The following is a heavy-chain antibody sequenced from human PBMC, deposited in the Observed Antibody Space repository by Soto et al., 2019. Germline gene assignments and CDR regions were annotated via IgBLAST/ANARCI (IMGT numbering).Heavy chain of an antibody. CDR3: ARDSWLRFLEWLGGGQENYYYYGMDV. Sequence: GSLRLSCAASGFTFSSYEMNWVRQAPGKGLEWVSYISSSGSTIYYADSVKGRFTISRDNAKNSLYLQMNSLRAEDTAVYYCARDSWLRFLEWLGGGQENYYYYGMDVWGQGTTVTVSS. CDR1: GFTFSSYE. CDR2: ISSSGSTI. V-gene: IGHV3-48*03. J-gene: IGHJ6*02. D-gene: IGHD3-3*01.